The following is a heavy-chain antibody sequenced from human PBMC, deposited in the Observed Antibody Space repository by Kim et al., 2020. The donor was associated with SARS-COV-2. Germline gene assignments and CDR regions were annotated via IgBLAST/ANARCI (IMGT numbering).Heavy chain of an antibody. D-gene: IGHD3-10*01. CDR1: GFTFSNAW. V-gene: IGHV3-15*01. J-gene: IGHJ4*02. Sequence: GGSLRLSCAASGFTFSNAWMSWVRQAPGKGLEWVGRIKSKTDGGTTDYAVPVKGRFTISRDDSKNTLYLQMNSLKTEDTAVYYCTTDGILWFGELPPSPKNFDYWGQGTLVTVSS. CDR3: TTDGILWFGELPPSPKNFDY. CDR2: IKSKTDGGTT.